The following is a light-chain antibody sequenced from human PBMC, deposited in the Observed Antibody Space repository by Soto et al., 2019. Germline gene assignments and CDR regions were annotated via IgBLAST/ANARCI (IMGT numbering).Light chain of an antibody. V-gene: IGKV3-11*01. J-gene: IGKJ5*01. CDR3: QQRSNWPPIT. Sequence: EIVLTQSPATLSLSPGERATLSCRASQSVSSYLAWYQQKPGQAPRLLIYDASNRATGIPARFSGSGSGTDLPLTLSSREPEDFAVYYCQQRSNWPPITFGQGTRLEIK. CDR2: DAS. CDR1: QSVSSY.